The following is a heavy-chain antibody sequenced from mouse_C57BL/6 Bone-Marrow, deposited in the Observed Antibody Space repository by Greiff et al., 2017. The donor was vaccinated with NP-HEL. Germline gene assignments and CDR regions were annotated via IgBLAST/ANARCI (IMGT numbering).Heavy chain of an antibody. V-gene: IGHV1-81*01. Sequence: QVHVKQSGAELARPGASVKLSCKASGYTFTSYGISWVKQRTGQGLEWIGEIYPRSGNTYYNEKFKGKETLTADKSTSTAYMEVRSLTSEDSAVYFCARDGTVVAGDLDYGGQVTTLTVSS. D-gene: IGHD1-1*01. CDR2: IYPRSGNT. CDR3: ARDGTVVAGDLDY. J-gene: IGHJ2*01. CDR1: GYTFTSYG.